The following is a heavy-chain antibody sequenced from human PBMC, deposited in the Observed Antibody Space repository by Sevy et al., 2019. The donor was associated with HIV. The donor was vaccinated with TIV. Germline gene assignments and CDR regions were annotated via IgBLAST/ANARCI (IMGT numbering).Heavy chain of an antibody. CDR2: SNPSGGYT. D-gene: IGHD6-13*01. CDR1: GYTLTSHY. CDR3: ASLAAASGLDYMDV. V-gene: IGHV1-46*01. J-gene: IGHJ6*03. Sequence: ASVKVSCKASGYTLTSHYMHWVRQAPGQGLEWMGISNPSGGYTRYSQKFQGRVIMTRDTSTSTAYMELSSLRSDDTAVYYCASLAAASGLDYMDVWGKWTTVTGSS.